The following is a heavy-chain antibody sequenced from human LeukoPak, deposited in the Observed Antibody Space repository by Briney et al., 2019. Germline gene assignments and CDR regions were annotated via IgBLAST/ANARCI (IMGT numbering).Heavy chain of an antibody. Sequence: GGSLRLSCAVSGFTVSNNYMSWVRQAPGKGLEWVSVIYGGGSTYYADSVKGRFTISRDNSKNTLYPQMNSLRAEDTAVYYCARWGRDLDAFDIWGQGTMVTVSS. CDR2: IYGGGST. J-gene: IGHJ3*02. CDR3: ARWGRDLDAFDI. V-gene: IGHV3-66*01. CDR1: GFTVSNNY. D-gene: IGHD3-16*01.